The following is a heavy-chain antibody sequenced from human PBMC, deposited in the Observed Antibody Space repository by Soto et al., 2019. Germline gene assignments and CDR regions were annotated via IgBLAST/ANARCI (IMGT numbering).Heavy chain of an antibody. Sequence: GGSLRLSCAASGFTFSSYSMNWVRQAPGKGLEWASSISSCSSYIYYADSVKGRFTISRDNAKNSLFLQMNSLRAEDTVVYYCARDSRGDSSAAYYFDYWGQGTLVTVSS. D-gene: IGHD6-25*01. CDR3: ARDSRGDSSAAYYFDY. CDR2: ISSCSSYI. V-gene: IGHV3-21*06. CDR1: GFTFSSYS. J-gene: IGHJ4*02.